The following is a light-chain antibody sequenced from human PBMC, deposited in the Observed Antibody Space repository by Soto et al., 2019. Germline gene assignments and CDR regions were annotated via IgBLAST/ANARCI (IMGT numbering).Light chain of an antibody. CDR2: AAS. CDR1: QGIRND. J-gene: IGKJ1*01. Sequence: AIQMTHSPSSLSASVIYIVTITCRSSQGIRNDLGLYQQKPGKAPKLLIYAASSLQSGVPSRFSGSGSGTDFTLTISSLQPEDFATYYCLKDYNYPRTFGQGTKVDIK. CDR3: LKDYNYPRT. V-gene: IGKV1-6*01.